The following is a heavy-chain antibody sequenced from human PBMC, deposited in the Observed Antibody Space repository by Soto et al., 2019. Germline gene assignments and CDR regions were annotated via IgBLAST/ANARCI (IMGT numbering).Heavy chain of an antibody. CDR2: IYWDDDK. V-gene: IGHV2-5*02. D-gene: IGHD6-19*01. CDR1: GFSLSTSGVG. CDR3: AHNLVAGTSWFDP. J-gene: IGHJ5*02. Sequence: QITLKESGPTLVKPTQTLTLTCTFSGFSLSTSGVGVVWIRQPPGKALEWLGIIYWDDDKRYRPSLKSRLTNTKQTSKNQVVLTMTNMDPEDTGTHYCAHNLVAGTSWFDPWGHGTLVTVSS.